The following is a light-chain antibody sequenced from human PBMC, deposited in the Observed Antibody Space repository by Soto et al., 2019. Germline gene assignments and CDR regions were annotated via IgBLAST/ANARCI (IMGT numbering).Light chain of an antibody. CDR3: QHYNSYSEA. J-gene: IGKJ1*01. CDR2: KAS. CDR1: QTISSW. V-gene: IGKV1-5*03. Sequence: TQSPSTLSAAVGDRVSIPCPASQTISSWLAWYQQKPGKAPKLLIYKASTLKSGVPSRFSGSGSGTEFNLTINSLQPDDFATYYCQHYNSYSEAFGQGTKVDIK.